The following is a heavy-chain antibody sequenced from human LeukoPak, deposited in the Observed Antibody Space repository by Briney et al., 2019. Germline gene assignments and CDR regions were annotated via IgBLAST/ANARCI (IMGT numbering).Heavy chain of an antibody. Sequence: GGSLRLSCAASGFIFSHYSMNWVRQAPGKGLEWVSNIRGSASGLGSGMYYADSVKGRFTISRDDAKNSLYLQMSSLRAEDTAFYYCARDNNWGFDYWGQGALVTVSS. D-gene: IGHD7-27*01. CDR2: IRGSASGLGSGM. CDR1: GFIFSHYS. CDR3: ARDNNWGFDY. J-gene: IGHJ4*02. V-gene: IGHV3-48*04.